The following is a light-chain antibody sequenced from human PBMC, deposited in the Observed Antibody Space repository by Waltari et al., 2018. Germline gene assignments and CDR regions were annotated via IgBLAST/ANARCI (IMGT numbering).Light chain of an antibody. Sequence: EIVLTQSPGTLDLSPGERATLSCRASQSVGRALAWYQQKPGQAPRLLIYDASSRATGISDKFSGSGSGTDFSLTINRVEPEDFAVYFCQMYVRLPVTFGQGTKVEVK. CDR2: DAS. CDR1: QSVGRA. V-gene: IGKV3-20*01. J-gene: IGKJ1*01. CDR3: QMYVRLPVT.